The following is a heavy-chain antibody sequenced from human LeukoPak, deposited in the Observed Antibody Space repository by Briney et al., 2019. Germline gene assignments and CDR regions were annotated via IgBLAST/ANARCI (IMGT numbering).Heavy chain of an antibody. CDR1: GFTVSSNY. V-gene: IGHV3-66*01. CDR3: ARDQGTPHDWFDP. J-gene: IGHJ5*02. D-gene: IGHD2-15*01. Sequence: GGSLRLSCAASGFTVSSNYMSWVRQAPGKGLEWVSVIYSGGSTYYADSVKGRLTISRDNSKNTLYLQMNSLRAEDTAVYYCARDQGTPHDWFDPWGQGTLVTVSS. CDR2: IYSGGST.